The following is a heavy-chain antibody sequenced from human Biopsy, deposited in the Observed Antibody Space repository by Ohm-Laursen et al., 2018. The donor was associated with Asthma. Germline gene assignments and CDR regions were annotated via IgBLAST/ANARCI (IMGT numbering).Heavy chain of an antibody. D-gene: IGHD2-15*01. CDR1: GVSIRSYY. V-gene: IGHV4-59*01. Sequence: GTLSLTCPVSGVSIRSYYWTWIRQPPGKGLEWIGNIHYSGSTYSNPSLKSRVTISVDTSKKQISPRLSSVIAADTAVYYCAGFCSGGNCHDHWGQGTLVTVSS. J-gene: IGHJ4*02. CDR3: AGFCSGGNCHDH. CDR2: IHYSGST.